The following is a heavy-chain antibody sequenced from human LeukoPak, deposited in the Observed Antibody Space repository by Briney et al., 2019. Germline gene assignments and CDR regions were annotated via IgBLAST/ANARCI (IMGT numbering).Heavy chain of an antibody. Sequence: GASVKVPCKASGYTFTTYGINWVRQSPGQGLEWMGWISAYNGTVNYAQKFQGRVTMTTDTSTNTAYMELRSLRSDDTAVYYCARDRDYGVNSYENYWGQGALVTVSS. D-gene: IGHD4-23*01. CDR1: GYTFTTYG. CDR2: ISAYNGTV. V-gene: IGHV1-18*01. J-gene: IGHJ4*02. CDR3: ARDRDYGVNSYENY.